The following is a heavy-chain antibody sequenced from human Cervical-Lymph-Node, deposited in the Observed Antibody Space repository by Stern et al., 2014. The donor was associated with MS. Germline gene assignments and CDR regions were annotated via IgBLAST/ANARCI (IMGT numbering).Heavy chain of an antibody. Sequence: VQLGQSGAEVKKPGESLKISCKGSGYSFTSYWIGWVRQMPGKGLEWMGIIYPGDSDTRYSPSFQGQVTISADKSISTAYLQWSSLKASDTAMYYCARHPRDGYNPRAYFDYWGQGTLVTVSS. D-gene: IGHD5-24*01. CDR1: GYSFTSYW. CDR2: IYPGDSDT. CDR3: ARHPRDGYNPRAYFDY. J-gene: IGHJ4*02. V-gene: IGHV5-51*01.